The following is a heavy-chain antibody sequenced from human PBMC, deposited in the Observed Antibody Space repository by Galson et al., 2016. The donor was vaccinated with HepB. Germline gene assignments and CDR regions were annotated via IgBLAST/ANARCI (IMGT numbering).Heavy chain of an antibody. CDR1: GFNFRDYG. J-gene: IGHJ6*02. CDR2: IAYDPTLT. D-gene: IGHD3-10*01. CDR3: AKDFMIRGARPLNGLDV. V-gene: IGHV3-30*18. Sequence: LRLSCAASGFNFRDYGMHWVRQAPGKGLEWVATIAYDPTLTYYADTVKGRFSISRDNSNNTLFLQMNSLRAEDTAVYYCAKDFMIRGARPLNGLDVWGQGTTVTVSS.